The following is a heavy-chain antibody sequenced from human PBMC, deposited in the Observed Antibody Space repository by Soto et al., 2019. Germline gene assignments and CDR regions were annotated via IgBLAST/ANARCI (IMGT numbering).Heavy chain of an antibody. CDR3: ARSVFP. CDR2: IYYSGST. V-gene: IGHV4-59*06. J-gene: IGHJ5*02. Sequence: SETLSLTCSVSGGSINNYYWGWIRQHPGKGLEWIGYIYYSGSTYYNPSLKSRVTISVDTPKNQFSLKLSSVTAADTAVYYCARSVFPWGQGTLVTVSS. CDR1: GGSINNYY.